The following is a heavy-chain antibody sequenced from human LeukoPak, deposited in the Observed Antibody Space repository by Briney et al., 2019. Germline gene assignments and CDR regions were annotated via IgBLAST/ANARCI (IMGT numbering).Heavy chain of an antibody. D-gene: IGHD3-22*01. CDR1: GFTVSSNY. V-gene: IGHV3-53*01. J-gene: IGHJ4*02. CDR2: IYSGGST. CDR3: AKDESYYDSSGYPTANDY. Sequence: GGSLRLSCAASGFTVSSNYMSWVRQAPGKGLEWVSVIYSGGSTYYADSVKGRFTISRDNSKNTLYLQMNSLRAEDTAVYYCAKDESYYDSSGYPTANDYWGQGTLVTVSS.